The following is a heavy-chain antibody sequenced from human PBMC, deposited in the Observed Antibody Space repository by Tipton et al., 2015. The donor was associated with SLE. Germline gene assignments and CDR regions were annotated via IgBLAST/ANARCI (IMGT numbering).Heavy chain of an antibody. V-gene: IGHV4-39*07. J-gene: IGHJ3*02. D-gene: IGHD5-18*01. CDR3: ARHVDTPLVYAFDI. Sequence: TLSLTCSVPDGSIRNTNYYWGWIRQPPGKGLEWIGNINYSGTTYFNPSLKSRVTISVDTSKIQFSLRLSSVTAADTAILYCARHVDTPLVYAFDIWGQGTMLTVSS. CDR1: DGSIRNTNYY. CDR2: INYSGTT.